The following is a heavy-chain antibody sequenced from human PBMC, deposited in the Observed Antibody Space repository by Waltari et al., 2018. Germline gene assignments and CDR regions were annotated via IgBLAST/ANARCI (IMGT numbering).Heavy chain of an antibody. CDR2: ISSSSSYI. D-gene: IGHD1-26*01. Sequence: EVQLVESGGGLVKPGGSLRLSCSASGFTFSSYSMNWVRQAPGKGLEWVSSISSSSSYIYYADSVKGRFTISRDNAKNSLYLQMNSLRAEDTAVYYCARGGGSRDYDYWGQGTLVTVSS. CDR3: ARGGGSRDYDY. J-gene: IGHJ4*02. V-gene: IGHV3-21*01. CDR1: GFTFSSYS.